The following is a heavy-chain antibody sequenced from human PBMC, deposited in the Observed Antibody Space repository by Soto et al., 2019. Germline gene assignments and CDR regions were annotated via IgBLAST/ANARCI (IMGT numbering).Heavy chain of an antibody. CDR3: AKDLTLYYYDSSGLAGCDC. J-gene: IGHJ4*02. D-gene: IGHD3-22*01. CDR1: GFMFSRFG. CDR2: ISYDGNDK. Sequence: QVQLVESGGGVVQPARSLRLSCVVSGFMFSRFGMHWVRQAPGKGLEWVAVISYDGNDKYYADSVKGRFTISRDNSKNTLYLQMNSLRAEDTAVYYCAKDLTLYYYDSSGLAGCDCWGQGTLVTVSS. V-gene: IGHV3-30*18.